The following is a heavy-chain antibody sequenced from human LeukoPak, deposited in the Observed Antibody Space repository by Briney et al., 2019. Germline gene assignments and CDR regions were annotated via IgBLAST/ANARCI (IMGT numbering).Heavy chain of an antibody. V-gene: IGHV4-59*08. CDR2: IHYSGTI. Sequence: SETLSLTCTVSGGSISSYYWSWIRQPPGKGLEWIGYIHYSGTINYSPSLKSRVTISVDTSKNQFSLKLSSVTAADTAVYYCARLGGWPKSYFDYWGQGTLVTVSS. J-gene: IGHJ4*02. CDR1: GGSISSYY. CDR3: ARLGGWPKSYFDY. D-gene: IGHD6-19*01.